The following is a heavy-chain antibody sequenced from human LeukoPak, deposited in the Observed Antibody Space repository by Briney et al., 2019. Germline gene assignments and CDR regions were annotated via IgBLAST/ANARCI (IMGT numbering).Heavy chain of an antibody. V-gene: IGHV1-8*02. CDR3: ARVRSAYRYSSSWYFFTF. J-gene: IGHJ4*02. Sequence: GASVTVSCQASGYTLTCYYMHWVRQAPAQGREWMGWINPNSGNTGYAQKFQGRVTMTRNTSISPAYMELSSLRSEDTAVYYCARVRSAYRYSSSWYFFTFWGQGTLVTVSS. CDR1: GYTLTCYY. D-gene: IGHD6-13*01. CDR2: INPNSGNT.